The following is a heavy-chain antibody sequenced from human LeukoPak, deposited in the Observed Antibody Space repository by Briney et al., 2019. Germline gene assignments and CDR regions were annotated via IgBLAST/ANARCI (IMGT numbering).Heavy chain of an antibody. V-gene: IGHV4-4*07. Sequence: SETLSLTCTVSGGSISSYYWSWMRQPAGKGLEWIGRIYTSGSTNYNPSLKSRVTISVDTSKNQFSLKLSSVTAADTAVYYCARGIRGVMGNWFDPWGQGTLVTVSS. CDR1: GGSISSYY. D-gene: IGHD3-10*01. CDR2: IYTSGST. CDR3: ARGIRGVMGNWFDP. J-gene: IGHJ5*02.